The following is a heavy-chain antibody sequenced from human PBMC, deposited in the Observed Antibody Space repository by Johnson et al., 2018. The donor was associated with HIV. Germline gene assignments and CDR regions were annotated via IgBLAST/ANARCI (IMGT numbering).Heavy chain of an antibody. CDR1: GFTFSSNY. D-gene: IGHD5/OR15-5a*01. V-gene: IGHV3-66*01. CDR2: IYSGDST. J-gene: IGHJ3*02. CDR3: ARDNLRAFDI. Sequence: VQLVESGGGVVQPGGSLRLSCAASGFTFSSNYMSWVRQAPGKGLEWVSFIYSGDSTYYADSVKGRFTISRDNSKNTLYLQMNSLRAEDTAVYYCARDNLRAFDIWGQGTMVTVSS.